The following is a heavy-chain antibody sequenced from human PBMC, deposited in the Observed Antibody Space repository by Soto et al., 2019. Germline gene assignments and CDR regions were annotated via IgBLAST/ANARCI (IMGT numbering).Heavy chain of an antibody. CDR1: GGSISSYY. D-gene: IGHD3-9*01. CDR2: IYYSGST. Sequence: SETLSLTCTVSGGSISSYYWSWIRQPPGKGLEWIGYIYYSGSTNYNPSLKSRVTISVDTSKNQFSLKLSSVTAADTAVYYCARTYYDILTGLGDYYGMDVWGQGTTVTVSS. J-gene: IGHJ6*02. V-gene: IGHV4-59*01. CDR3: ARTYYDILTGLGDYYGMDV.